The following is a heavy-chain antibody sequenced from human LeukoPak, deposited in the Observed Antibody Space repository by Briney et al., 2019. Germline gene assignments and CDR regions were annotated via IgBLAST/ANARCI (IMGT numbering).Heavy chain of an antibody. CDR1: GYTFTSYY. J-gene: IGHJ6*03. CDR3: ARDYDFWSGHYYYYYMDV. CDR2: INPSGGST. D-gene: IGHD3-3*01. V-gene: IGHV1-46*01. Sequence: ASVKVSCKASGYTFTSYYMHWVRQAPGQGLEWMGIINPSGGSTSYAQKFQGRVTMTRDMSTSTVYMELSSLRSEDTAEYYCARDYDFWSGHYYYYYMDVWGKGTTVTVSS.